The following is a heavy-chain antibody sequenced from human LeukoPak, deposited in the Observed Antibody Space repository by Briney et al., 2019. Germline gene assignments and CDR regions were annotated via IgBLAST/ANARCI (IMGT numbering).Heavy chain of an antibody. CDR1: GFTFSSYA. D-gene: IGHD5-12*01. CDR3: ARDGRRGYLDAFDI. CDR2: FSGGGGST. J-gene: IGHJ3*02. Sequence: GGSLRLSCAASGFTFSSYAMTWVRQTPEKGLEWVSTFSGGGGSTYYADSVKGRFTVSRDTSKNTLYLQMNSLRVDDTAVYYCARDGRRGYLDAFDIWGQGTMVTVSS. V-gene: IGHV3-23*01.